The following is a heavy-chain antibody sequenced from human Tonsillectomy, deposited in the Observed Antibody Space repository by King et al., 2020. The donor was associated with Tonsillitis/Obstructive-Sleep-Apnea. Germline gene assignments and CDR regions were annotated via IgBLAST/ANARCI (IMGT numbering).Heavy chain of an antibody. Sequence: QLVQSGAEVKKPGESLKISCKASGYYFTTYWIGWVRQMPGKGLEWMGIIYPADSDTRYSPSFQGQGTISADKSISTAYLQWSSLKASDTSMFYCARWGDGYNLYAFDVWGQGTMVTVSS. CDR2: IYPADSDT. V-gene: IGHV5-51*01. J-gene: IGHJ3*01. CDR3: ARWGDGYNLYAFDV. CDR1: GYYFTTYW. D-gene: IGHD5-24*01.